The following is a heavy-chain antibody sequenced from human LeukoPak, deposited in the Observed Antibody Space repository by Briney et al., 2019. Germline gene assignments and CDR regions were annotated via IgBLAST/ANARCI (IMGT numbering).Heavy chain of an antibody. D-gene: IGHD3-10*01. Sequence: GGSLRLSCAASGFTLSSYSMNWVRQAPGKGLEWVSSISSSSNYIYYADSVKGRFTISRDNAKNSLYLQMNSLRAEDTTVYYCARDCWDYGSGSYCGIDYWGQGTLVTVSS. CDR3: ARDCWDYGSGSYCGIDY. CDR2: ISSSSNYI. CDR1: GFTLSSYS. V-gene: IGHV3-21*03. J-gene: IGHJ4*02.